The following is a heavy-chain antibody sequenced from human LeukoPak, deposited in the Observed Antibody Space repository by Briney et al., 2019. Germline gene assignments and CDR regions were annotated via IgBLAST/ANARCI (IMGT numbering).Heavy chain of an antibody. CDR1: GFTFSSYA. V-gene: IGHV3-23*01. J-gene: IGHJ6*02. Sequence: GGSLRLSCAASGFTFSSYAMSWVRQAPGKGLVWVSATSGSGGSTDYADSVKGRFTISRDNSKNTLYLQMNSLRAEDTAVYYCAKSYGDYYYYYGMDVWGQGTTVTVSS. CDR2: TSGSGGST. D-gene: IGHD4-17*01. CDR3: AKSYGDYYYYYGMDV.